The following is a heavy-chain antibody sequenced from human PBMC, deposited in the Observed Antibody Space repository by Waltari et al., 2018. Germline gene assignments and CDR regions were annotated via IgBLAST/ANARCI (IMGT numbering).Heavy chain of an antibody. CDR3: ARGDNWNDRLDF. Sequence: QVQLVQSGAEVKKPGASVRVSCKASGYTFISYDINWERQAPGQGLEWMGWINPNTGAARFAQNFQDRVTMTRSTSETTAYMEISDLTSHDTAVYYCARGDNWNDRLDFWGQGTKVTVSS. CDR2: INPNTGAA. CDR1: GYTFISYD. V-gene: IGHV1-8*01. D-gene: IGHD1-1*01. J-gene: IGHJ3*01.